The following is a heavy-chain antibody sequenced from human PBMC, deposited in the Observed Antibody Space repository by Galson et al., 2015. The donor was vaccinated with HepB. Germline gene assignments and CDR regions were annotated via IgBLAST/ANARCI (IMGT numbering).Heavy chain of an antibody. D-gene: IGHD6-13*01. J-gene: IGHJ4*02. CDR3: TRLGDLSGYSSL. V-gene: IGHV3-73*01. CDR1: GFTFSGSA. CDR2: IGSKAHSYAT. Sequence: SLRLSCAASGFTFSGSAMHWVRQASGRGLASVGRIGSKAHSYATAYAASVKGRFTISRDDSKNTAYMQMNSLKTEDTAVYYCTRLGDLSGYSSLWGQGTLVTVSS.